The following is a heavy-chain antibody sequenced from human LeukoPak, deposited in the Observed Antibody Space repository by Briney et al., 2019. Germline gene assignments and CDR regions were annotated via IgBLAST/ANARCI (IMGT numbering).Heavy chain of an antibody. CDR2: ITISSSSI. CDR3: ARDGRYSSSWSVFDY. J-gene: IGHJ4*02. D-gene: IGHD6-13*01. CDR1: GFSFSSYT. Sequence: PGGSLRLSCAASGFSFSSYTMNWVRQAPGKGLEWVSSITISSSSIYYADSVKGRFTISRDNAKNSLYLQMNSLRAEDTAVYYCARDGRYSSSWSVFDYWGQGTLVTVSS. V-gene: IGHV3-21*01.